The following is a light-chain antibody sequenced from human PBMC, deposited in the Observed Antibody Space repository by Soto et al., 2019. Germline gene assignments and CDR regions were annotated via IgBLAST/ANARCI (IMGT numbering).Light chain of an antibody. CDR2: DAS. CDR1: QSVSSY. Sequence: EIVLTQSPATLSLSPGERATLSCRASQSVSSYLAWYQQKPGQAPRLLIYDASNRATGIPARFSGSGSGTDFTLTINSLEPEDFAVYYCQQRSNLPFTFGPGTKVDIK. CDR3: QQRSNLPFT. J-gene: IGKJ3*01. V-gene: IGKV3-11*01.